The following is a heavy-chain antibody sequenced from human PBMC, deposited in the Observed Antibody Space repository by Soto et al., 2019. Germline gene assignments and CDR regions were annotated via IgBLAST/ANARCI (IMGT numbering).Heavy chain of an antibody. V-gene: IGHV3-48*02. D-gene: IGHD2-21*02. Sequence: GGALRRSCAASGCTFKTFVMNWVRQAPGKGLEWVSYISGTTDTINFADSVRGRFTISRDNAKNSMFLQMDSLRDADTAVYYCVRQRGVMTDFAYFDSWGQGTLVTGSS. CDR3: VRQRGVMTDFAYFDS. J-gene: IGHJ4*02. CDR1: GCTFKTFV. CDR2: ISGTTDTI.